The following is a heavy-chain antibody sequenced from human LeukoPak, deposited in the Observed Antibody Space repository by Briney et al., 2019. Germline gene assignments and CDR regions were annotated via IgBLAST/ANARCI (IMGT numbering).Heavy chain of an antibody. CDR1: GFTVSSNY. V-gene: IGHV3-53*01. D-gene: IGHD3-10*01. Sequence: GGSLRLSCAASGFTVSSNYMSWVRQAPGKGLEWVSVIYSGGSTYYADSVKGRFTISRDNSKNTLYLQMNSLRAEDTAVYYCARTAMVRGVIINGDDAFDIWGQGTMVTVSS. J-gene: IGHJ3*02. CDR2: IYSGGST. CDR3: ARTAMVRGVIINGDDAFDI.